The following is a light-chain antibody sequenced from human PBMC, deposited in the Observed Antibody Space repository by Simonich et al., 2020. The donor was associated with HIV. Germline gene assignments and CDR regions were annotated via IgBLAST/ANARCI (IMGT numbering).Light chain of an antibody. CDR1: SGSVSTSYY. CDR3: VLYMGSGIWV. Sequence: QTVVPQEPSFSVSPGGTVTLTCGLSSGSVSTSYYPSWYQQTPGQAPRTLIYSTNTRSSGVTDRFSGSILGNKAALTITGAQADDESDYYCVLYMGSGIWVFGGGTKLTVL. V-gene: IGLV8-61*01. J-gene: IGLJ3*02. CDR2: STN.